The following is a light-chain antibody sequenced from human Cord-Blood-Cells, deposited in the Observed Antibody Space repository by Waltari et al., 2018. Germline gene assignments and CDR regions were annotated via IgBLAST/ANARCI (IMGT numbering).Light chain of an antibody. CDR1: NLRGKY. CDR3: QAWDSSTYV. CDR2: QDS. V-gene: IGLV3-1*01. J-gene: IGLJ1*01. Sequence: SYELTQPPSVSVSPGQTASITCSGDNLRGKYACWYQQKPGQSPVLVIYQDSKRPSGIPERFSGSNSGNTATLTISGTQAMDEADYYCQAWDSSTYVFGTGTKVTVL.